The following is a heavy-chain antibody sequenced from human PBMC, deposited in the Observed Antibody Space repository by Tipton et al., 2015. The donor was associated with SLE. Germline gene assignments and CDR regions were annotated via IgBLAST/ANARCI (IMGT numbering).Heavy chain of an antibody. Sequence: SLRLSCAASGFTFSSYAMSWVRQAPGKGLEWVSVIYSGDITYYADSVKGRFTISRDNSKNTLYLQMNSLRAEDTAVYYCAKDSAVTTPLYYYGMDVWGQGTTVTVSS. CDR1: GFTFSSYA. V-gene: IGHV3-23*03. CDR3: AKDSAVTTPLYYYGMDV. CDR2: IYSGDIT. J-gene: IGHJ6*02. D-gene: IGHD4-17*01.